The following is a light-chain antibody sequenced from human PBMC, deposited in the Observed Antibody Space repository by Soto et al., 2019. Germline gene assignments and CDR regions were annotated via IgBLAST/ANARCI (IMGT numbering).Light chain of an antibody. CDR2: EVS. Sequence: QSALTQPASVSGLPGQSITVSCTGSSSDVGAYNYVSWYQQHPGKAPKLMIYEVSNRPSGVSNRFSGSKSGNTASLTISGLQAEDEADYYCSSYTITNTLVFGTGTKLTVL. V-gene: IGLV2-14*01. CDR3: SSYTITNTLV. J-gene: IGLJ1*01. CDR1: SSDVGAYNY.